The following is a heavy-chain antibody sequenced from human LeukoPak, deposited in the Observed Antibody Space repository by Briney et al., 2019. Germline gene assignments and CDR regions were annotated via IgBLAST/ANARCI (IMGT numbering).Heavy chain of an antibody. J-gene: IGHJ4*02. CDR2: ISASGGST. CDR1: GFTFSTYA. CDR3: AKERTSSGYFDY. Sequence: GGSLRLSCAASGFTFSTYAMSWVRQAPGKGLEWVSAISASGGSTYFADSMKGRFTISRDNSKNMLYLRMNSLRAEDTAVYYCAKERTSSGYFDYWGQGTLVTVSS. V-gene: IGHV3-23*01. D-gene: IGHD6-19*01.